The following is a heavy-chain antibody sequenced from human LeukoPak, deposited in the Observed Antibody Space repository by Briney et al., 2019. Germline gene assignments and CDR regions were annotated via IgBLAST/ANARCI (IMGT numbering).Heavy chain of an antibody. J-gene: IGHJ4*02. CDR3: ATRYGDYAWDFDY. V-gene: IGHV1-24*01. Sequence: ASVKVSCKVSGYALTELSMHWVRQAPGKGLEWMGGFDPEDGETIYAQKFQGRVTMTEDTSTDTAYMELSSLRSEDTAVYYCATRYGDYAWDFDYWGQGTLVTVSS. CDR1: GYALTELS. CDR2: FDPEDGET. D-gene: IGHD4-17*01.